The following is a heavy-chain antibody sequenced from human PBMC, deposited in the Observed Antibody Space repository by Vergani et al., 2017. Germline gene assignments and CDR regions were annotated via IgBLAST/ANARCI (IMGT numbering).Heavy chain of an antibody. CDR1: GFTFSNAW. V-gene: IGHV3-15*01. CDR2: IKSKTDGGTT. D-gene: IGHD5-18*01. Sequence: EVQLVESGGGLVKPGGSLRLSCAASGFTFSNAWMSWVRQAPGKGLEWVGRIKSKTDGGTTDYAAPVKGRFTISRDDSENTLYLQMNSLKTEDTAVYYCTTGGRGIQLWSFDYWGQGTLVTVSS. CDR3: TTGGRGIQLWSFDY. J-gene: IGHJ4*02.